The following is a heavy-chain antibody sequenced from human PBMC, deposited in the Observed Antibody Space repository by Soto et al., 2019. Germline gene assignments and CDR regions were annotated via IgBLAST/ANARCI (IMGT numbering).Heavy chain of an antibody. J-gene: IGHJ6*02. CDR2: ISAYNGNT. CDR1: GYTFTSYG. Sequence: SVQVSCKASGYTFTSYGISWVRQAPGQGLEWMGWISAYNGNTNYAQKLQGRVTMTTDTSTSTAYMELRSLRSDDTAVYYCARDRQDTAMVNKYYYYGMDVWGHGTTVTVCS. V-gene: IGHV1-18*01. D-gene: IGHD5-18*01. CDR3: ARDRQDTAMVNKYYYYGMDV.